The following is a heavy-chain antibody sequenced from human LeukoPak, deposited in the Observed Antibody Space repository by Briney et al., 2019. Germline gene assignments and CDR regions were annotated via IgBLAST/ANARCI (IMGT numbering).Heavy chain of an antibody. D-gene: IGHD2-15*01. V-gene: IGHV3-30-3*01. CDR1: GFTFSRYA. CDR3: ARDLSEKYSSDY. Sequence: PGGSLRLSCAASGFTFSRYAMHWARQAPGKGREWVTLISFNGDTTYYADSVKGRFTISRDNSKRMVYLQMNSLRAEDTAVYYCARDLSEKYSSDYWGQGTLVIVSS. J-gene: IGHJ4*02. CDR2: ISFNGDTT.